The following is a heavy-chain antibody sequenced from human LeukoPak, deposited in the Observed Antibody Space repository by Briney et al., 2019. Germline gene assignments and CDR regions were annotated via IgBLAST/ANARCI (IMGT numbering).Heavy chain of an antibody. V-gene: IGHV4-38-2*01. D-gene: IGHD3-16*01. CDR1: GYSISSGYY. CDR3: ARHSPLWGQHRLSDY. CDR2: IYHSGST. J-gene: IGHJ4*02. Sequence: SETLSLTCAVSGYSISSGYYWGWIRQPPGKGLEWIGSIYHSGSTYYNLSLKSRVTISVDTSKNQFSLKLSSVTAADTAVYYCARHSPLWGQHRLSDYWGQGTLVTVSS.